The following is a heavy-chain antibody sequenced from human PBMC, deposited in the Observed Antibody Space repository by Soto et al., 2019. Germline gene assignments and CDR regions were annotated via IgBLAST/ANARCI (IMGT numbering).Heavy chain of an antibody. D-gene: IGHD6-19*01. CDR1: GFTFSSYA. CDR3: AKPGPHSSGGYGKCWAFDI. V-gene: IGHV3-23*01. Sequence: GGSLRLSCAASGFTFSSYAMSWVRQAPGKGLEWVSAISGSGGSTYYADSVKGRFTISRDNSKNTLYLQMNSLRAEDTAVYYCAKPGPHSSGGYGKCWAFDIWGQGKMVTVSS. CDR2: ISGSGGST. J-gene: IGHJ3*02.